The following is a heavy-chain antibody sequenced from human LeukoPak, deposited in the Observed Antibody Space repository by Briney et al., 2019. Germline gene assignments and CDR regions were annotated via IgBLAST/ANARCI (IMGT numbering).Heavy chain of an antibody. J-gene: IGHJ2*01. V-gene: IGHV4-39*07. CDR2: IYYSGST. Sequence: SETLSLTCTVSGGSISSSSYYWGWIRQPPGKGLEWIGSIYYSGSTYYDPSLKSRVTISVDTSKNQFSLKLSSVTAADTAVYYCARDGAPSTLRYFDPLTEYFDLWGRGTLVTVSS. CDR3: ARDGAPSTLRYFDPLTEYFDL. D-gene: IGHD3-9*01. CDR1: GGSISSSSYY.